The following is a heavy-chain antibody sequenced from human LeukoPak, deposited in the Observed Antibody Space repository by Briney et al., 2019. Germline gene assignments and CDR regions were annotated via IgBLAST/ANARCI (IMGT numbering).Heavy chain of an antibody. CDR2: FDPEDGET. J-gene: IGHJ4*02. Sequence: ASVKVSCKVSGYTLTELSMHWVRQAPGKGLEWMGGFDPEDGETIYAQKFRGRVTMTEDTSTDTAYMELSSLRSEDTAVYYCASGGPSIIPAAVVDYWGQGTLVTVSS. V-gene: IGHV1-24*01. D-gene: IGHD2-2*01. CDR3: ASGGPSIIPAAVVDY. CDR1: GYTLTELS.